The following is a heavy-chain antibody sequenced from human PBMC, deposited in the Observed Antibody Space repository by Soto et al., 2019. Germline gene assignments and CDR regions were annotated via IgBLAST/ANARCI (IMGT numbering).Heavy chain of an antibody. V-gene: IGHV3-74*01. Sequence: EVQLVESGGGLVQPGGSLRLSCAASGFTFSRYWMHWVRQPPGKGLVWVSRIDSYGSRTSQVDSVEGRFTISRDNAKNRRYLQMNSRRAEDTAVYYCARGWVEGLSRQPPTDYWGQGTLVTVSS. J-gene: IGHJ4*02. CDR2: IDSYGSRT. CDR1: GFTFSRYW. D-gene: IGHD3-3*01. CDR3: ARGWVEGLSRQPPTDY.